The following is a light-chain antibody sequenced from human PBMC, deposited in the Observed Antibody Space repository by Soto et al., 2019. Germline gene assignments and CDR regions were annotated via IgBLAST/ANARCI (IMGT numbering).Light chain of an antibody. CDR1: SSDVGGYNY. J-gene: IGLJ1*01. CDR3: SSYTSSSTLDV. CDR2: EVS. Sequence: QSALTQPASVSGSPGQSITIYCTGTSSDVGGYNYVSWYQQHPGKAPKLMIYEVSNRPSGVSNRFSGSKSGNTASLTISGLQAEDKADYYCSSYTSSSTLDVFGTGTKVTVL. V-gene: IGLV2-14*01.